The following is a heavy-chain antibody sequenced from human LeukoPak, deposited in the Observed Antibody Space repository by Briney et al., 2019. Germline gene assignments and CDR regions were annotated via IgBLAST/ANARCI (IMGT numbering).Heavy chain of an antibody. V-gene: IGHV4-39*07. CDR3: AREVTGEGGDGGNSGGYYYYGMDV. CDR2: IYYSGNT. D-gene: IGHD4-23*01. J-gene: IGHJ6*02. Sequence: SETLSLTCTVSGGSISSSTYYWGWIRQPPGKGLEWIGSIYYSGNTYYNPSLKSRVTISVDTSKNQFSLKLSSVTAADTAVYYCAREVTGEGGDGGNSGGYYYYGMDVWGQGTTVTVSS. CDR1: GGSISSSTYY.